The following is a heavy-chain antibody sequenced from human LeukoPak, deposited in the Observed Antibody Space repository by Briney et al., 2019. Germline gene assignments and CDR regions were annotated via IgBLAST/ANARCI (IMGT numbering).Heavy chain of an antibody. CDR3: ARDGLERDDAFDI. D-gene: IGHD1-1*01. J-gene: IGHJ3*02. CDR1: GGSISSGGYY. V-gene: IGHV4-30-2*01. CDR2: IYHSGST. Sequence: SETLSLTCTVSGGSISSGGYYWSWIRQPPGKGLEWIGYIYHSGSTYYNPSLKSRVTISVDRSKNQFSLKLSSVTAADTAVYYCARDGLERDDAFDIWGQGTMVTVSS.